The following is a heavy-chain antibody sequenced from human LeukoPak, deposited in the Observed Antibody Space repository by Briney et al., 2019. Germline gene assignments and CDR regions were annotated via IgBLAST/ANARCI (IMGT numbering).Heavy chain of an antibody. D-gene: IGHD2-2*01. CDR3: ARQPVVPAYYYYYGMDV. Sequence: GASVKVSCKASGGTFSSYAISWVRQAPGQGLEWMGRIIPILGIANYAQKFQGRVTITADKSTSTAYMELSSLRSEDTAVYYCARQPVVPAYYYYYGMDVWGQGTTVTVTS. CDR2: IIPILGIA. CDR1: GGTFSSYA. J-gene: IGHJ6*02. V-gene: IGHV1-69*04.